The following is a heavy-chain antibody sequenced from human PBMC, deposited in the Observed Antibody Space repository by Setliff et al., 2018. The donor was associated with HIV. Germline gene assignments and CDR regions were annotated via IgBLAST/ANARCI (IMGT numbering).Heavy chain of an antibody. Sequence: SETLSLTCTVSGGSISSYYWSWIRQPPGKGLEWIGYIYYSGSTNYNPSLKSRVTISVDTSKNQFSLKLSSVTAADTAVYYCARALTWRNWFDPWGQGTLVTVSS. CDR3: ARALTWRNWFDP. CDR1: GGSISSYY. CDR2: IYYSGST. J-gene: IGHJ5*02. D-gene: IGHD7-27*01. V-gene: IGHV4-59*01.